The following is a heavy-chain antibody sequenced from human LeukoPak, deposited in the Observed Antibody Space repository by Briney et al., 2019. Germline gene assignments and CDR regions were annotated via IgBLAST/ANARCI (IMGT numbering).Heavy chain of an antibody. CDR2: ISDSGGIT. CDR1: GFTFSSYN. D-gene: IGHD1-7*01. CDR3: AKDIVPNYGSTFDF. Sequence: GGSLRLSCAASGFTFSSYNMNWVRQGPGKGLEWVAVISDSGGITYYADSLKGRFTISRDNSKNTLYLQMNSLRADDTAVYYCAKDIVPNYGSTFDFWGQGTMVTVSS. J-gene: IGHJ3*01. V-gene: IGHV3-23*01.